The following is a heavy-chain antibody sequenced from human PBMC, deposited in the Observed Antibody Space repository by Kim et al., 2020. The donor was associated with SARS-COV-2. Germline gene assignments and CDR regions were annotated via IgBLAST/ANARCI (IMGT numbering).Heavy chain of an antibody. CDR2: ISYDGSNK. D-gene: IGHD4-17*01. CDR3: ARDLDDYGDEEGYGMDV. Sequence: GGSLRLSCAASGFTFSSYAMHWVRQAPGKGLEWVAVISYDGSNKYYADSVKGRFTISRDNSKNTLYLQMNSLRAEDTAVYYCARDLDDYGDEEGYGMDVWGQGTTVTVSS. CDR1: GFTFSSYA. J-gene: IGHJ6*02. V-gene: IGHV3-30*04.